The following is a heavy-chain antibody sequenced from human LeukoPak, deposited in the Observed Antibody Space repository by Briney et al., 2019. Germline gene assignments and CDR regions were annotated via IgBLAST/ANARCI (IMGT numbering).Heavy chain of an antibody. V-gene: IGHV1-2*02. CDR2: INPNSGGT. J-gene: IGHJ6*02. Sequence: ASVKVSCTASGYTFTGYYMYWVRQAPGQGLEWMGWINPNSGGTNYAQKFQGRVTMSRDTSSSTAYMELSSLTFDDTAVYYCARVPGALGVWGQGTTVTVSS. CDR1: GYTFTGYY. CDR3: ARVPGALGV.